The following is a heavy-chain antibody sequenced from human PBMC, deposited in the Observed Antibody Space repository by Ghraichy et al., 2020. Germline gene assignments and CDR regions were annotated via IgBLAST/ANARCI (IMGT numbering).Heavy chain of an antibody. CDR2: IYYSGST. D-gene: IGHD3-16*01. Sequence: ETLSLTCTVSGGSISSYYWSWIRQPPGKGLEWIGYIYYSGSTNYNPSLKSRVTISVDTSKNQFSLKLSSVTAADTAVYYCARDTIGGAFDIWGQGTMVTVSS. CDR1: GGSISSYY. J-gene: IGHJ3*02. V-gene: IGHV4-59*01. CDR3: ARDTIGGAFDI.